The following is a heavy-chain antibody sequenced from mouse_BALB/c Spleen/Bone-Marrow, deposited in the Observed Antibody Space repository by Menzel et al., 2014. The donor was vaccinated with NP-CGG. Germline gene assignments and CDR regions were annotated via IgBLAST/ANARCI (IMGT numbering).Heavy chain of an antibody. D-gene: IGHD2-10*02. CDR2: IYPGDGST. CDR1: GYTFTSYD. Sequence: SGPELAKPGALVKISCKASGYTFTSYDINWVKQRPGQGLEWIGWIYPGDGSTKYNEKFKGKATLTADKSSSTAYMQLSSLTSENSAVYFCAQSLSTRMSMGFSYWGQETLVTVSA. V-gene: IGHV1S33*01. J-gene: IGHJ3*01. CDR3: AQSLSTRMSMGFSY.